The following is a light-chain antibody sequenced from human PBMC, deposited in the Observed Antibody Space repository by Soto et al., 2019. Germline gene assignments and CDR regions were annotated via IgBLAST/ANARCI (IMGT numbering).Light chain of an antibody. CDR1: SSDVGGFNY. CDR3: SSYTSSSTVV. J-gene: IGLJ2*01. CDR2: DDT. V-gene: IGLV2-14*01. Sequence: QSALTQPASVSGSPGQSITISCTGTSSDVGGFNYVCWNQQHPGKAPKLIIYDDTNRPSGVSNRFSGSKSGNTASLTISGLQADDEADYYCSSYTSSSTVVFGGGTQLTVL.